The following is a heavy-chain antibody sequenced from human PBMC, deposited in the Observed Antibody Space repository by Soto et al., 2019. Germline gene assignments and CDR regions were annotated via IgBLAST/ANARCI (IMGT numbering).Heavy chain of an antibody. CDR3: ARKHSLDYIRWGLDP. Sequence: SVKVSCKASGGTFSSYAISWVRQAPGQGLEWMGGIIPIFGTANYAQKFQGRVTITADESTSTAYMELTGLTSDDTATYYCARKHSLDYIRWGLDPWGQGTLVTVSS. J-gene: IGHJ5*02. CDR2: IIPIFGTA. CDR1: GGTFSSYA. V-gene: IGHV1-69*13. D-gene: IGHD4-4*01.